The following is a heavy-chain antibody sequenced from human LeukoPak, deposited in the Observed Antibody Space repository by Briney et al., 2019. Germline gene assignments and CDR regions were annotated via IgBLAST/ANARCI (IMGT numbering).Heavy chain of an antibody. CDR2: IYPGDSDT. CDR1: GYTFTSYW. D-gene: IGHD5-18*01. J-gene: IGHJ4*02. Sequence: ASVKVSCKASGYTFTSYWIGWVRQMPGKGLEWMEIIYPGDSDTRYSPSFQGQVTISADKSISTAYLQWSSLKASDTAMYYCARLSAMASDLLGYWGQGTLVTVSS. V-gene: IGHV5-51*01. CDR3: ARLSAMASDLLGY.